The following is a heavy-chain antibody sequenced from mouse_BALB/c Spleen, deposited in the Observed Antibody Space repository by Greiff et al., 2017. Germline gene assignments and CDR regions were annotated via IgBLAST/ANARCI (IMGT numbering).Heavy chain of an antibody. CDR1: GFTFTDYF. CDR3: AREGYDGNYHYAMDY. CDR2: IRNKANGYTT. Sequence: EVTVVESGGGLVQPGGSLRLSCATSGFTFTDYFMSWVRQPPGKALEWLGFIRNKANGYTTEYSASVKGRFTISRDNSQSILYLQMNTQRAEDSATYYCAREGYDGNYHYAMDYWGQGTSVTVSS. D-gene: IGHD2-1*01. J-gene: IGHJ4*01. V-gene: IGHV7-3*02.